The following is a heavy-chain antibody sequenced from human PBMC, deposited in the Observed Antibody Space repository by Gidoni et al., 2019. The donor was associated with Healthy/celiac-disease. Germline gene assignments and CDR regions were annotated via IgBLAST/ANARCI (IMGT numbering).Heavy chain of an antibody. D-gene: IGHD1-26*01. J-gene: IGHJ5*02. CDR3: ARDGSRSGSYGFDP. V-gene: IGHV3-53*01. CDR1: GFTVSSNY. Sequence: EVQLVESGGGLIQPGGSLRLSCAASGFTVSSNYMSWVRQAPGKGLEWVSVIYSGGSTYYADSVKGRFTISRDNSKNTLYLQMNSLGAEDTAVYYCARDGSRSGSYGFDPWGQGTLVTVSS. CDR2: IYSGGST.